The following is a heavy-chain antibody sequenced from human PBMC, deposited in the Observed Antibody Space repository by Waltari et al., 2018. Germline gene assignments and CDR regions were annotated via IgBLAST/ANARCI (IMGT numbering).Heavy chain of an antibody. CDR3: ARGSTRNLIEVVVDKTGYFDY. Sequence: QVQLVQSGAEVKKPGASVRVSCTASGYTFSTYDINWVRQATGQGLEWMGWMNPNSGNTAYAQKFQGRVTMTRNTSVNTAYMELSSLRSDDTAIYYCARGSTRNLIEVVVDKTGYFDYWGQGSLVTVSS. V-gene: IGHV1-8*02. D-gene: IGHD2-21*01. CDR1: GYTFSTYD. CDR2: MNPNSGNT. J-gene: IGHJ4*03.